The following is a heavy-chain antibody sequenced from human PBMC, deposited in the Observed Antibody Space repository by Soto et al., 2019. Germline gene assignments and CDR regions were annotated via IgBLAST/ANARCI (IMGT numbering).Heavy chain of an antibody. CDR1: GGSVSSYY. CDR3: ARVGDKPMGYGMDV. D-gene: IGHD3-16*01. J-gene: IGHJ6*02. Sequence: PSETLSLTCTVSGGSVSSYYWSWIRQPPGKGLEWIGYIYYSGSTNYNPSLKSRVTISVDTSKNQFSLKLSSVTAADTAVYYCARVGDKPMGYGMDVWGQGTTVTVSS. V-gene: IGHV4-59*02. CDR2: IYYSGST.